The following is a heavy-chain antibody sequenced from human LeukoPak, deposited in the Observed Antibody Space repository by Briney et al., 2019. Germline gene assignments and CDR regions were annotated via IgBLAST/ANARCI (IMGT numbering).Heavy chain of an antibody. CDR2: IIPIFGTA. CDR3: ARSRADYDILTGYPYYFDY. Sequence: ASVKVSCKASGGTFSSYAISWVRQAPGQGLEWMGGIIPIFGTANYAQKFQGRVTITADKSTSTAYMELSNLRSEDTAVYYCARSRADYDILTGYPYYFDYWGQGTLVTVSS. CDR1: GGTFSSYA. V-gene: IGHV1-69*06. J-gene: IGHJ4*02. D-gene: IGHD3-9*01.